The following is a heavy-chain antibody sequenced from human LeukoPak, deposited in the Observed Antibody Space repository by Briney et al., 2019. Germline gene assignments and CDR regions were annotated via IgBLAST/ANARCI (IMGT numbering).Heavy chain of an antibody. Sequence: PSETLSLTCAVYGGSFSGYYWSWTRQPPGKGLEWIGEINHSGSTNYNPSLKSRVTISVDTSKNQFSLKLSSVTAADTAVYFCARDPVGGSTIFDSWGQGTLVTVSS. J-gene: IGHJ4*02. CDR1: GGSFSGYY. V-gene: IGHV4-34*01. D-gene: IGHD1-26*01. CDR2: INHSGST. CDR3: ARDPVGGSTIFDS.